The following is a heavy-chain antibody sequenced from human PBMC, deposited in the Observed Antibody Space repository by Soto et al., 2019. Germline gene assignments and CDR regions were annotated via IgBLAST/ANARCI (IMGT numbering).Heavy chain of an antibody. CDR3: AKDHSYGYVRYYYFDY. J-gene: IGHJ4*02. D-gene: IGHD5-18*01. CDR1: GFTFSSYA. Sequence: PGGSLRLSCAASGFTFSSYAMSWVRQAPGKGLEWVSAISGSGGSTYYADSVKGRFTISRDNSKNTLYLQMNSLRAEDTAVYYCAKDHSYGYVRYYYFDYWGQGTLVTVSS. V-gene: IGHV3-23*01. CDR2: ISGSGGST.